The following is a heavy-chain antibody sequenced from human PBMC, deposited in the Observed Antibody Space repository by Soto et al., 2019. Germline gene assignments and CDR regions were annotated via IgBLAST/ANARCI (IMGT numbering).Heavy chain of an antibody. V-gene: IGHV1-8*01. CDR1: GYTFTSYD. Sequence: EASVKVSCKASGYTFTSYDINWVRQATGQGLEWMGWMNPNSGNTGYAQKFQGRVTMTRNTSISTAYMELSSLRSEDTAVYYCARGYHGDYVDYYYYMDVWGKGTTVTVS. J-gene: IGHJ6*03. CDR2: MNPNSGNT. D-gene: IGHD4-17*01. CDR3: ARGYHGDYVDYYYYMDV.